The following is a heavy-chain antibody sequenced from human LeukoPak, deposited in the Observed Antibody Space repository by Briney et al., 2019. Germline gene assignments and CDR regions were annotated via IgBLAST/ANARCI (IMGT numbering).Heavy chain of an antibody. CDR2: IIPIFGTA. D-gene: IGHD1-7*01. Sequence: SAKVSCKASGGTFSSYAISWVRQAPGQGLEWMGGIIPIFGTANYAQKFQGRVTITTDESTSTAYMELSSLRSEDTAVYYCARNWNSLRYYYYYMDVWGKGTTVTVSS. CDR3: ARNWNSLRYYYYYMDV. CDR1: GGTFSSYA. J-gene: IGHJ6*03. V-gene: IGHV1-69*05.